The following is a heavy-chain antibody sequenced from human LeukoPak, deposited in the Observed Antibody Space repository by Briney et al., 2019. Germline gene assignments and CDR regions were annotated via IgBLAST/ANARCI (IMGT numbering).Heavy chain of an antibody. J-gene: IGHJ3*02. CDR2: IYYSGST. D-gene: IGHD2-15*01. Sequence: SQTLSLTCTVSGGSISSGDYYWSWIRQPPGKGLEWIGHIYYSGSTYYNPSLKSRVTISVDTSKNQFSLKLSSVTAADTAVYYCARNIVVVVAATPGRLERRPDAFDIRGQGTMVTVSS. CDR3: ARNIVVVVAATPGRLERRPDAFDI. CDR1: GGSISSGDYY. V-gene: IGHV4-30-4*08.